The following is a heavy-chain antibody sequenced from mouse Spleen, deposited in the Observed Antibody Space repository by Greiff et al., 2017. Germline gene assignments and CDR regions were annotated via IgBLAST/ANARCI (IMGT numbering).Heavy chain of an antibody. D-gene: IGHD1-1*01. CDR2: IYPGNSDT. Sequence: EVQRVESGTVLARPGASVKMSCKASGYSFTSYWMHWVKQRPGQGLEWIGAIYPGNSDTSYNQKFKGKAKLTAVTSASTAYMELSSLTNEDSAVYYCTREEVVATRRAMDYWGQGTSGTVSS. J-gene: IGHJ4*01. V-gene: IGHV1-5*01. CDR1: GYSFTSYW. CDR3: TREEVVATRRAMDY.